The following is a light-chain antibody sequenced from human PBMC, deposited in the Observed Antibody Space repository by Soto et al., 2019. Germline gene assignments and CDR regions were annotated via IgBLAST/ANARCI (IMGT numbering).Light chain of an antibody. J-gene: IGLJ1*01. V-gene: IGLV2-18*02. CDR3: SSYTSSSTLYV. CDR2: EVS. Sequence: QSVLTQPPSVSGSPGQSVTISCTGTASDVGSYNRVSWYQQPPGAAPKLMIYEVSKRPSGVSNRFSGSKSGNTASLTISGLQAEDEADYYCSSYTSSSTLYVFGTGTKLTVL. CDR1: ASDVGSYNR.